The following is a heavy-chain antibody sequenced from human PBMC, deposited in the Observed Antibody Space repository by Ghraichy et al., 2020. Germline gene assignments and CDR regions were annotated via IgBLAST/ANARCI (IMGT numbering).Heavy chain of an antibody. J-gene: IGHJ3*02. CDR3: ARDLRSSSWYGYAFDI. V-gene: IGHV3-33*01. CDR1: GFTFSSYG. CDR2: IWYDGSNK. Sequence: GGSLRLSCAASGFTFSSYGMHWVRQAPGKGLEWVAVIWYDGSNKYYADSVKGRFTISRDNSKNTLYLQMNSLRAVDTAVYYCARDLRSSSWYGYAFDIWGQGTMVTVSS. D-gene: IGHD6-13*01.